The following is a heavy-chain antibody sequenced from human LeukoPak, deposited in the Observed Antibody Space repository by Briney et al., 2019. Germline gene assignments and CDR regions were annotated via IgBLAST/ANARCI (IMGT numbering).Heavy chain of an antibody. D-gene: IGHD5/OR15-5a*01. J-gene: IGHJ4*02. CDR2: INPGGDDI. Sequence: GGSLRLSCAASGFTFSISYMCWIRQAPGQGMEWISYINPGGDDIYYADSVKSRFTISRDNTKDSLYLQLDSLRADDTAMYYCARGKGLGNGAHFDLWGQGTLVTVSS. CDR3: ARGKGLGNGAHFDL. V-gene: IGHV3-11*01. CDR1: GFTFSISY.